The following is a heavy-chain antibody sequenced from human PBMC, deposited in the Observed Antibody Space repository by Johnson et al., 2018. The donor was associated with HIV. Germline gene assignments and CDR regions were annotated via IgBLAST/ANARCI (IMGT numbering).Heavy chain of an antibody. V-gene: IGHV3-9*01. CDR2: INWNGGST. Sequence: VESGGGLVQPGRSLRLSCAASGFTFDDYAMHWVRQAPGKGLEWVSGINWNGGSTGYADSVKGRFTISRDNSKNMLYMQMNSLRAEDTAVYYCAKGDYGDYEGSDAFDIWGQGTMVTVSS. D-gene: IGHD4-17*01. CDR1: GFTFDDYA. J-gene: IGHJ3*02. CDR3: AKGDYGDYEGSDAFDI.